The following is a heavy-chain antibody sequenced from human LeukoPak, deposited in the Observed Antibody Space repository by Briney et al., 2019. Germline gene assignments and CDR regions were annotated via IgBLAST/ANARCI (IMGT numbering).Heavy chain of an antibody. CDR3: ARDSGLDV. V-gene: IGHV4-4*07. CDR2: IYSSGSA. Sequence: SETLSLTCTVSGGSITGHSWTWIRQTAGKGLEWIGRIYSSGSANYNPSLKSRVTMSVDTSKNQFSLKLSSMTAADTAVYYCARDSGLDVWGQGTTVTVSS. J-gene: IGHJ6*02. CDR1: GGSITGHS.